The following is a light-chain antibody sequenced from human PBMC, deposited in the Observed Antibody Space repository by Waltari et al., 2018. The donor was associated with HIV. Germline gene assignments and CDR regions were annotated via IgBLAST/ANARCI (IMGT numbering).Light chain of an antibody. V-gene: IGKV1-39*01. J-gene: IGKJ1*01. CDR3: QQSYRTPRT. CDR2: AAS. CDR1: QSISSY. Sequence: DIQMTQSPSSLSASVGDRVTITCRASQSISSYLNWYQHKPGKAPKLLIYAASSLQSGVPSRFSGSGSGTDFTLTISSLQPEDFATYYCQQSYRTPRTFGQGTKVEIE.